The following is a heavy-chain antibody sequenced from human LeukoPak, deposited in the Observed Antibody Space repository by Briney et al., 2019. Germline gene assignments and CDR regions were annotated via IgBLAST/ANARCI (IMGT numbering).Heavy chain of an antibody. J-gene: IGHJ3*02. CDR3: AKDGWYCSSTSCYTANAFDI. CDR1: GFTFSSYS. V-gene: IGHV3-21*01. Sequence: GGSLRLSCAASGFTFSSYSMNWVRQAPGKGLEWVSSISSSSSYIYYADSVKGRFTISRDNAKNSLYLQMNSLRAEDTAVYYCAKDGWYCSSTSCYTANAFDIWGQGTMVTVSS. CDR2: ISSSSSYI. D-gene: IGHD2-2*02.